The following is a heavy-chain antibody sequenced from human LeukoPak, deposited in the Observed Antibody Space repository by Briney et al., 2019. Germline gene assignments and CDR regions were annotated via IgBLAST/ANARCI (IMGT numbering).Heavy chain of an antibody. J-gene: IGHJ4*02. Sequence: GGSLRLSCAASGFTFSSYEMNWVRQAPGKGLEWVAFIRYDGSNKYYADSVKGRFTISRDNSKNTLYLQMNSLRAEDTAVYYCIRVDYWGQGTLVTVSS. CDR1: GFTFSSYE. V-gene: IGHV3-30*02. CDR2: IRYDGSNK. CDR3: IRVDY.